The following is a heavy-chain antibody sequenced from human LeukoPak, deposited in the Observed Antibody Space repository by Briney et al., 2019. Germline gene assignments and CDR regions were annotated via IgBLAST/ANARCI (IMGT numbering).Heavy chain of an antibody. D-gene: IGHD3-22*01. CDR2: TYYRSKWYN. J-gene: IGHJ4*02. Sequence: SQTLSLTCAISGDSVTSNSAAWNWIRQSPSRGLEWLGRTYYRSKWYNDYAVSVKSRITINPDTSRNQFSLQLNSVTPEDTAVYYCARSSGYRYYFDYWGQGTLVTVSS. CDR3: ARSSGYRYYFDY. CDR1: GDSVTSNSAA. V-gene: IGHV6-1*01.